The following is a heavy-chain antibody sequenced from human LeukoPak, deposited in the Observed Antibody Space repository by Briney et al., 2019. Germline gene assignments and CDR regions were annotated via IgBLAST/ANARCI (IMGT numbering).Heavy chain of an antibody. CDR2: IYYSGST. CDR3: ARSTHSGYDPLGY. J-gene: IGHJ4*02. V-gene: IGHV4-30-4*01. Sequence: PSQTLSLTCTVSGGSISGGDYYWSWIRQPPGKGLEWIGYIYYSGSTYYNPSLKSRVTISVDTSKNQFSPKLSSVTAADTAVYYCARSTHSGYDPLGYWGQGTLVTVSS. CDR1: GGSISGGDYY. D-gene: IGHD5-12*01.